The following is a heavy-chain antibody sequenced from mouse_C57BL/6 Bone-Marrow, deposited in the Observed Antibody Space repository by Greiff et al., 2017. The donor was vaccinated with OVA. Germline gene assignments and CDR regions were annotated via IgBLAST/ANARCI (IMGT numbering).Heavy chain of an antibody. V-gene: IGHV5-16*01. Sequence: EVNVVESEGGLVQPGSSMKLSCTASGFTFSDYYMAWVRQVPEKGLEWVANINYDGSSTYYLDSLKSRFIISRDNAKNILYLQMSSLKSEDTATYYCARVLITTVVATDYFDYWGQGTTLTVSS. D-gene: IGHD1-1*01. CDR2: INYDGSST. CDR3: ARVLITTVVATDYFDY. CDR1: GFTFSDYY. J-gene: IGHJ2*01.